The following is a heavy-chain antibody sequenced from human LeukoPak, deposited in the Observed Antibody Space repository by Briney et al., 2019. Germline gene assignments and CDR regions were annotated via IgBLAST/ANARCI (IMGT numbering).Heavy chain of an antibody. D-gene: IGHD6-13*01. CDR1: GFTFSSYG. J-gene: IGHJ4*02. Sequence: GGSLRLSCAASGFTFSSYGMHWVRQAPGKGLEWVAFIRYDGSNKYYADSVKGRFTISRDNAKNSLYLQMNSLRAEDTAVYYCARLAAAHHDYWGQGTLVTVSS. CDR2: IRYDGSNK. V-gene: IGHV3-30*02. CDR3: ARLAAAHHDY.